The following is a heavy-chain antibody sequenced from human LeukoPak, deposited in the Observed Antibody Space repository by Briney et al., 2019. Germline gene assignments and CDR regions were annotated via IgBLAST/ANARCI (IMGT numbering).Heavy chain of an antibody. J-gene: IGHJ4*02. Sequence: GGSLRLSCTASGFIFNDYYMSWIRQTPGKGLEWLSYISRTGNTIYYRDSVKGRFTISRDNANNQLHLQMDNLRAEDTAVYFCARDHGSSTVTTAFDYWGQGTLVTVSS. CDR2: ISRTGNTI. V-gene: IGHV3-11*01. CDR3: ARDHGSSTVTTAFDY. CDR1: GFIFNDYY. D-gene: IGHD4-17*01.